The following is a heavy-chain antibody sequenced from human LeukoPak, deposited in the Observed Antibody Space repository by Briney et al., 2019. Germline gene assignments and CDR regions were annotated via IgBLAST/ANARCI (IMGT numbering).Heavy chain of an antibody. Sequence: GGSLRLSCAASGFTFSSYAMHWVRQAPGKGLEWVAVISYDGSNKYYADSVKGRFTISRDNSKNTLYLYVNSLRPDDSAVYYCVKDNPLDYWGQGTLVIVSS. D-gene: IGHD2-15*01. CDR3: VKDNPLDY. CDR2: ISYDGSNK. J-gene: IGHJ4*02. V-gene: IGHV3-30*04. CDR1: GFTFSSYA.